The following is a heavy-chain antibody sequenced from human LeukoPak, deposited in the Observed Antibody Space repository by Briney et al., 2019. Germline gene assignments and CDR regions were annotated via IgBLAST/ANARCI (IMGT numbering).Heavy chain of an antibody. V-gene: IGHV3-7*01. CDR2: IKQDGSEK. Sequence: PGGSLRLSCAASGFTFSSYWMSWVRQAPGKGLEWVANIKQDGSEKYYVDSVKGRFTISRDNAKNSLYLQMNSLRAEDTAVYYCARFDYGDYYQYYFDYWGQGTLVTVSS. D-gene: IGHD4-17*01. CDR3: ARFDYGDYYQYYFDY. CDR1: GFTFSSYW. J-gene: IGHJ4*02.